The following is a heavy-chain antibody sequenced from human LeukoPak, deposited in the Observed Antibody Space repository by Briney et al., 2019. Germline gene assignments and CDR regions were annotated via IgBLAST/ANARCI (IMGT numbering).Heavy chain of an antibody. CDR2: IKQDGSEK. D-gene: IGHD3-22*01. V-gene: IGHV3-7*01. J-gene: IGHJ4*02. Sequence: GGPLRLSCAASGFTFSSYWMSWVRQAPGKGLEWVANIKQDGSEKYYVDSVKGRFTISRDNAKNSLYLQMNSLRAEDTAVYYCARDTSYYDSSGYYFLFDYWGQGTLVTVSS. CDR1: GFTFSSYW. CDR3: ARDTSYYDSSGYYFLFDY.